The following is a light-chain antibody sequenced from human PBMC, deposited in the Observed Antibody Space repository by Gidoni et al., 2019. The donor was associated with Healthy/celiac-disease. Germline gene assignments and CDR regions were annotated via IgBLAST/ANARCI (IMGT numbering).Light chain of an antibody. CDR2: LGS. CDR1: QSLLHSNGYNY. J-gene: IGKJ2*01. Sequence: IVMTQSPLSLPVPPGEPASISCRSSQSLLHSNGYNYLDWYLQKPGQSPQLLIYLGSNRASGVPDRFSGSGSGTDFTLKSSRVEAEDVGVYYCMQARQTLYTFGQGTKLEIK. CDR3: MQARQTLYT. V-gene: IGKV2-28*01.